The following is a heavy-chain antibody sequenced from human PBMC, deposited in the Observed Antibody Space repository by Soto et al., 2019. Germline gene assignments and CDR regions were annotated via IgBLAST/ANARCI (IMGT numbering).Heavy chain of an antibody. CDR1: GYTFTDYY. CDR3: ARERVGQSSSDWHHVPFDV. CDR2: INPDTGAA. V-gene: IGHV1-2*04. D-gene: IGHD6-19*01. Sequence: QLQLVQSGPEVKRPGASVKVSCRASGYTFTDYYIHWVRQAPGQGLEWMGWINPDTGAATFAQKLHDLVTLTRDTSITTAYMELSGLTSDDTAVYFCARERVGQSSSDWHHVPFDVWGQGALVTVSS. J-gene: IGHJ3*01.